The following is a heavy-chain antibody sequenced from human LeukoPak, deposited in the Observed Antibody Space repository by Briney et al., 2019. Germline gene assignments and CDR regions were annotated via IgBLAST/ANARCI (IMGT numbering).Heavy chain of an antibody. J-gene: IGHJ5*02. V-gene: IGHV3-23*01. D-gene: IGHD4-17*01. CDR3: ARAPPTLEGPNWFDP. CDR2: ISGSGGTT. CDR1: GFTFSNFA. Sequence: PGGSLRLSCAASGFTFSNFAMSWVRQAPGKGLEWVSVISGSGGTTYSANSVKARFPISRANSTKTLNLQMTSLRPEDTAAYYSARAPPTLEGPNWFDPWGQGTLVIVSS.